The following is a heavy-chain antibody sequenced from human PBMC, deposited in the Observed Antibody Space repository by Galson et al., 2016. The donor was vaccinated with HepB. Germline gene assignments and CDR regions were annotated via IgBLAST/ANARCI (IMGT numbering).Heavy chain of an antibody. D-gene: IGHD3-22*01. Sequence: SVKVSCKASGGTFETYAIIWVRQAPGQGLECVGGAIPLFGTSHYAPHFQGRVTITADKSTTTTYIELSSLRSEDTAVYYCAARPYYYDSRLDYWGQGTLVTVSS. V-gene: IGHV1-69*06. CDR3: AARPYYYDSRLDY. CDR2: AIPLFGTS. CDR1: GGTFETYA. J-gene: IGHJ4*02.